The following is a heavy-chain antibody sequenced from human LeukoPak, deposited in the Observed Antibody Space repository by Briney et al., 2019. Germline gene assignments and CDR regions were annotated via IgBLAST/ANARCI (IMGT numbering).Heavy chain of an antibody. V-gene: IGHV1-2*02. D-gene: IGHD5-12*01. J-gene: IGHJ2*01. CDR3: AGVPPLGGYDYNLYFDL. CDR1: GYTFTGYY. Sequence: ASVKVSCKASGYTFTGYYMHWVRQAPGQGLEWMGWINPNSGGTNYAQKFQGRVTMTRDTSISTAYMELSRLRSDDTAVYYCAGVPPLGGYDYNLYFDLWGRGTLVTVSS. CDR2: INPNSGGT.